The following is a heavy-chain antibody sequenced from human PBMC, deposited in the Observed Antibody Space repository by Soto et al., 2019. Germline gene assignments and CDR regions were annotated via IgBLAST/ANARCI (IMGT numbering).Heavy chain of an antibody. CDR3: ARARGYPTDY. J-gene: IGHJ4*02. Sequence: QVQLQQWGAGLLKPSETLSLTCAVYGGSFSGYYWSWIRQPPGKGLEWIGEINHSGSTNYKPSLKSRVTISVDTSKNQFSLKLSSVTAADTAVYYCARARGYPTDYWGQGTLVTVSS. CDR1: GGSFSGYY. D-gene: IGHD5-18*01. V-gene: IGHV4-34*01. CDR2: INHSGST.